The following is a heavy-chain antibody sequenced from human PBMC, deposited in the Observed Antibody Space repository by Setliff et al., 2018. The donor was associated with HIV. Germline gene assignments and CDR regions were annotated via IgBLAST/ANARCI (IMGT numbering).Heavy chain of an antibody. D-gene: IGHD2-21*01. CDR3: ALDRKRHSCNKSGLYAPGALDI. CDR2: IVPIFHTS. Sequence: ASVKVSCKASGDTFSNYAVNWVRRAPGQGFEWMGGIVPIFHTSNYAQNFLGRVTITADDPPGTVYMELNNLRSEDTAVYYCALDRKRHSCNKSGLYAPGALDIWGQGTMVTVSS. J-gene: IGHJ3*02. V-gene: IGHV1-69*13. CDR1: GDTFSNYA.